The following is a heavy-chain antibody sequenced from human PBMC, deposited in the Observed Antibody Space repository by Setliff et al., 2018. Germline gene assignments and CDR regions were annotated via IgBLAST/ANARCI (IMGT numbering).Heavy chain of an antibody. CDR2: MKQDGSEK. V-gene: IGHV3-7*03. CDR1: GFTFNTYW. CDR3: AKPTTVTTTHYYYYMDV. Sequence: GGSLRLSCAASGFTFNTYWMTWVRQAPGKGLEWVANMKQDGSEKYYVDSVKGRFTISRDNVKNSLYLQMSSLRAEDTAVYYCAKPTTVTTTHYYYYMDVWGKGTTVTVSS. D-gene: IGHD4-4*01. J-gene: IGHJ6*03.